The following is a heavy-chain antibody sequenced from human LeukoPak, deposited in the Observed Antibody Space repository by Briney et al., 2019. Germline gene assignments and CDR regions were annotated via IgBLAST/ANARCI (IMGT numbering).Heavy chain of an antibody. Sequence: PSETLSLTCTVSGDSISSYYWSWIRQPPGKGPEWIGYVHYSGSTHYNPSLRSRVTISLDTSKSQFSLRLSSVTAADTAIYYCARDRGYFQHWGQGTLVTVSS. CDR3: ARDRGYFQH. CDR2: VHYSGST. V-gene: IGHV4-59*01. D-gene: IGHD3-10*01. CDR1: GDSISSYY. J-gene: IGHJ1*01.